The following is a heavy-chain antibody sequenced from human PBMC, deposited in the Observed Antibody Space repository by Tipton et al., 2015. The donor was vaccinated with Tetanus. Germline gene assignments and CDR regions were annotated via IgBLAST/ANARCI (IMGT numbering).Heavy chain of an antibody. Sequence: QLVQSGAEVKKPGASVKVSCKASGYTFTGYSIYWVRQAPGQRLEWMGWIDPISGGTVYAPEVQGRVTLTRDTSISTAYMELRSLRSDRTAVYFCSRDRGDYSYYGMDGWGPGATVTVS. D-gene: IGHD3-22*01. J-gene: IGHJ6*02. CDR3: SRDRGDYSYYGMDG. V-gene: IGHV1-2*02. CDR2: IDPISGGT. CDR1: GYTFTGYS.